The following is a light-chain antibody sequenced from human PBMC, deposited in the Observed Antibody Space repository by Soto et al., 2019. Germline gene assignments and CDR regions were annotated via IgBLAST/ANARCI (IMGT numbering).Light chain of an antibody. V-gene: IGKV3-20*01. Sequence: EIVLTQSPGTLSLSPGERATLSCRASQSVSSSYLAWYQQKPGQAPRLLIYGASSRATGIPDRFSGSGSGTDFTVTISRLEPADLAVYDCQQYGSSPWTFGQGNKVEIE. J-gene: IGKJ1*01. CDR2: GAS. CDR1: QSVSSSY. CDR3: QQYGSSPWT.